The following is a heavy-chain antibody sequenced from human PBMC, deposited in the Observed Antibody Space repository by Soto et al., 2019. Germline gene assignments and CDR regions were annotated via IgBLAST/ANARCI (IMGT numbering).Heavy chain of an antibody. CDR3: AKDLRYFDWTFDY. CDR1: GFTFSSYW. Sequence: PGGSLRLSCAASGFTFSSYWMHWVRQAPGKGLVWVSRINSDETSTSYADSVKGRFTISRDNSKNTLYLQMNSLRAEYTAVYYCAKDLRYFDWTFDYWGQGTLVTVSS. D-gene: IGHD3-9*01. CDR2: INSDETST. J-gene: IGHJ4*02. V-gene: IGHV3-74*01.